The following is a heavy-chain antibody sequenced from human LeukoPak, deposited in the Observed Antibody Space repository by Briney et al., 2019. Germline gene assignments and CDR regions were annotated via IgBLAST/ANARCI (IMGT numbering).Heavy chain of an antibody. V-gene: IGHV3-23*01. Sequence: GGSLRLSCAASGFTFTSYALSWVRQAPGKGLEWVSTICGGGGNTYYADSVKGRFTISRDISKNMLYLQMNSLRAEDTAVYYCAKDGDIWLGDLNWFDPWGQGTLVTVSS. J-gene: IGHJ5*02. CDR2: ICGGGGNT. D-gene: IGHD3-10*01. CDR3: AKDGDIWLGDLNWFDP. CDR1: GFTFTSYA.